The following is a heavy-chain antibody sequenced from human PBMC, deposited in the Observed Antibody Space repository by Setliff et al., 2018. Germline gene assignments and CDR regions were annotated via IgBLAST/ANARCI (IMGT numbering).Heavy chain of an antibody. J-gene: IGHJ4*02. D-gene: IGHD2-15*01. CDR2: INPGGGST. CDR3: ASAEVVVAP. Sequence: ASVKVSCKASGYTFTNHYMHWVRQAPGQGLEWMGMINPGGGSTTYAQKFQGRVTITRDTSASTLYMELSSLRYEDTAVYYCASAEVVVAPWGQGTLVTVSS. CDR1: GYTFTNHY. V-gene: IGHV1-46*01.